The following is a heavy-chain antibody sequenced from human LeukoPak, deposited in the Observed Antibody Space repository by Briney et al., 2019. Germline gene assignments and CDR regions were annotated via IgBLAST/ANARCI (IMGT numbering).Heavy chain of an antibody. J-gene: IGHJ4*02. CDR3: ARNRSEGAVTAAYFDY. CDR2: YSGSA. D-gene: IGHD2-21*02. V-gene: IGHV4-31*02. Sequence: YSGSAKYNPSLKSRLTISIDTSKNQFSLQLSSVTAADTATYYCARNRSEGAVTAAYFDYWGQGTLVTVSS.